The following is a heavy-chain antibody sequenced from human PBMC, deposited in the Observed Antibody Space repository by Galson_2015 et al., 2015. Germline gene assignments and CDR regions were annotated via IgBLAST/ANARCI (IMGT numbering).Heavy chain of an antibody. D-gene: IGHD5-18*01. Sequence: PALVKPTQTLTLTCTFSGFSLSTSGVGVGWIRQPPGKALEWLALIYWDDDKRYSPSLKSRLTITKDTSKNQVVLTMTNMDPVDTATYYYAHSPDGRGGYELWLDYWGQGTLVTVSS. CDR1: GFSLSTSGVG. J-gene: IGHJ4*02. CDR2: IYWDDDK. CDR3: AHSPDGRGGYELWLDY. V-gene: IGHV2-5*02.